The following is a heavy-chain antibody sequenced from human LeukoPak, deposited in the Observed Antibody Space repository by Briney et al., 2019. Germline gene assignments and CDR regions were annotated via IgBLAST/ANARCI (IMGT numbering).Heavy chain of an antibody. CDR2: IYPGDSDT. J-gene: IGHJ1*01. D-gene: IGHD4-23*01. CDR1: GYSFTNYW. CDR3: VRLVYGGSSRHFQD. V-gene: IGHV5-51*01. Sequence: GESLKISCQGSGYSFTNYWIGWVRQMPGKGLEWMGIIYPGDSDTRYSPSFQGQVTISADKSISTAYLQWVTLEASDTAMYYCVRLVYGGSSRHFQDWGQGTLVTVSS.